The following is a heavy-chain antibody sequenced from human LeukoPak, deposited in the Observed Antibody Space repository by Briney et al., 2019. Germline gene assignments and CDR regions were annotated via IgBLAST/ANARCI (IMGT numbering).Heavy chain of an antibody. Sequence: SETLSLTCTVSGGSISSYYWSWIRQPPGKGLEWIGYIYYSGSTNYNPSLKSRVTISVDTSKNQFSLKLSSVTAADTAVYYCAREDYYDSSGYYLDCWGQGTLVTVSS. CDR3: AREDYYDSSGYYLDC. J-gene: IGHJ4*02. V-gene: IGHV4-59*08. D-gene: IGHD3-22*01. CDR1: GGSISSYY. CDR2: IYYSGST.